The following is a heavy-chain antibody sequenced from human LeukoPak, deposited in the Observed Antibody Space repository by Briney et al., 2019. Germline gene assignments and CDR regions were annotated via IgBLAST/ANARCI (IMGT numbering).Heavy chain of an antibody. Sequence: GGSLRLSCAASGFTFSSYGMHWVRQAPGKGLEWVAVISYDGSNKYYADSVKGRFTISRDNSKNTLYLQMNSLRAEDTAVYYCAKDSMVRGENYFDDWGQGTLVTVAS. CDR1: GFTFSSYG. D-gene: IGHD3-10*01. J-gene: IGHJ4*02. CDR3: AKDSMVRGENYFDD. CDR2: ISYDGSNK. V-gene: IGHV3-30*18.